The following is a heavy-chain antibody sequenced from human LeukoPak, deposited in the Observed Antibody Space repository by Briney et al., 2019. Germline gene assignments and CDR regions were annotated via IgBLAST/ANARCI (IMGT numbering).Heavy chain of an antibody. J-gene: IGHJ4*02. CDR2: IYHSGNS. V-gene: IGHV4-38-2*02. CDR3: ARAETYSSGWYDAFFDY. D-gene: IGHD6-19*01. Sequence: SETLSLTCTVSDYSISSGYYWGWIRQPPGKGLEWIGSIYHSGNSYYNPSLKSRATISVDTSKNHFSLKLRSVTAADTAVYYCARAETYSSGWYDAFFDYWGQGTLVTVSS. CDR1: DYSISSGYY.